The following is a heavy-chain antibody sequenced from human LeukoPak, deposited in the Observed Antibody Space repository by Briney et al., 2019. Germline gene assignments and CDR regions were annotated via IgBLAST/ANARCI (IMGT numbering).Heavy chain of an antibody. CDR2: IYYSGNT. Sequence: PETLSLTCTVSGGSISSSSYYWGWIRQPPGKGLEWIGSIYYSGNTYYNPSLKSRVTISVDTSKNQFSLKLSSVTAADTAVYYCASTGAEIVTGGQGTLVTVSS. V-gene: IGHV4-39*01. CDR3: ASTGAEIVT. CDR1: GGSISSSSYY. J-gene: IGHJ4*02. D-gene: IGHD3-22*01.